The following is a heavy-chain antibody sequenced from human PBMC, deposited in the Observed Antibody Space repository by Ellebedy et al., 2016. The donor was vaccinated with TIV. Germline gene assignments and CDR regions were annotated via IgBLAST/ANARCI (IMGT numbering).Heavy chain of an antibody. CDR3: ARDSPHDY. V-gene: IGHV3-33*08. J-gene: IGHJ4*02. CDR2: IWFDGSQK. CDR1: GFTFSNYA. Sequence: GESLKISCAASGFTFSNYAMHWVRQAPGKGLEWVAVIWFDGSQKYIADSVKGRFTISRDNSKNTLYLQMNNLRAEDTAVYFCARDSPHDYWGQGTLVTVSS.